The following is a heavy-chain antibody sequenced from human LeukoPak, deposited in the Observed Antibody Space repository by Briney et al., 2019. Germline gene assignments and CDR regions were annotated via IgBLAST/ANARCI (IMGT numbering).Heavy chain of an antibody. CDR3: ARLPPRSRYGMDV. CDR2: INHSGST. CDR1: GGSFSGYY. Sequence: PSETLSLTCAVYGGSFSGYYWSWIRQPPGKGLEWIGEINHSGSTNYNPSLKSRVTISVDTFKNQFSLKLSSVTAADTAVYYCARLPPRSRYGMDVWGQGTTVTVSS. V-gene: IGHV4-34*01. J-gene: IGHJ6*02. D-gene: IGHD3-16*01.